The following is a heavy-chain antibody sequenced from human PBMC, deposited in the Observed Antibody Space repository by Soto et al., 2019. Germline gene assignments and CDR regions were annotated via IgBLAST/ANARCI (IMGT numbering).Heavy chain of an antibody. D-gene: IGHD3-10*01. V-gene: IGHV1-3*01. Sequence: DSVQVCCKASGYIFSNYPMQWVRQAPGQGLEWMGWINPGNGNTKYSQRFQGRISLSRDTSASTVYMELSSLTSKDTAMYYCARVGKHFAGSGDHLFDSWGQGTLV. CDR2: INPGNGNT. CDR1: GYIFSNYP. J-gene: IGHJ5*01. CDR3: ARVGKHFAGSGDHLFDS.